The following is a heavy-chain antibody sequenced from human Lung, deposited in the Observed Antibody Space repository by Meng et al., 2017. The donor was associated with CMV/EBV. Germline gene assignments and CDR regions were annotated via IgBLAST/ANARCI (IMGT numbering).Heavy chain of an antibody. Sequence: ASXXVSXKASGYTFTSYYMHWVRQAPGQGLEWMGIINPSGGSTSYAQKFQGRVTMTRDTSTSTVYMELSSLRSEDTAVYYCARVSRDDYTYYFDYWGQGTLVTVSS. J-gene: IGHJ4*02. V-gene: IGHV1-46*01. D-gene: IGHD5-24*01. CDR2: INPSGGST. CDR3: ARVSRDDYTYYFDY. CDR1: GYTFTSYY.